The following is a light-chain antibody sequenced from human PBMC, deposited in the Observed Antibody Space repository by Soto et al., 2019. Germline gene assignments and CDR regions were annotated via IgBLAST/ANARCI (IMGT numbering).Light chain of an antibody. CDR2: GAS. V-gene: IGKV3-15*01. CDR1: QSVSSN. J-gene: IGKJ1*01. CDR3: QQYNNWPPWT. Sequence: EIVMTQSPVTLSVSPGERATLSCRASQSVSSNLAWYQQKPGQAPRLLIYGASTRATGIPARFSGSGSGTEFTLTISSLQSEDFAIYYCQQYNNWPPWTFGQGNKVEIK.